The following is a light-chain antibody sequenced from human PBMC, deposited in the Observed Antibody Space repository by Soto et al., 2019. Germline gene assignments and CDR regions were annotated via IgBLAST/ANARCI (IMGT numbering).Light chain of an antibody. J-gene: IGKJ2*01. CDR1: QSLVDNDGDSY. Sequence: VVMTQSPLSLPVTLGEPASVCCRSSQSLVDNDGDSYLSWFQQRPGQSPRRLIYKISNRDSGVPDRFSGSGSDTDFTLKISRVEPEDVAVYYCMQGTHWPYTFGQGTQLEIK. CDR2: KIS. CDR3: MQGTHWPYT. V-gene: IGKV2-30*01.